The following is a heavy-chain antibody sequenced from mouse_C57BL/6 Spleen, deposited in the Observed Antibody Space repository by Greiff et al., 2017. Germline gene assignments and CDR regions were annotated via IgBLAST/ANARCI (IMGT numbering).Heavy chain of an antibody. CDR2: INPNNGGT. D-gene: IGHD3-2*02. CDR1: GDTFTDYY. CDR3: ARSGSSGPYY. V-gene: IGHV1-26*01. J-gene: IGHJ2*01. Sequence: EVQLQQSGPELVKPGASVKISCKASGDTFTDYYMNWVKQSHGKSLEWIGDINPNNGGTSYNQKFKGKATLTVDKYSSTAYMELRSLTSEDSAVHYCARSGSSGPYYWGQGTTLTVSS.